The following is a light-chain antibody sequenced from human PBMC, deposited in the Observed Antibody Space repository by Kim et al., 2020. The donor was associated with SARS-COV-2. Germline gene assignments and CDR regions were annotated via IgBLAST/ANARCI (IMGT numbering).Light chain of an antibody. CDR1: SDDVGGYNY. CDR2: DVR. J-gene: IGLJ1*01. V-gene: IGLV2-14*03. CDR3: ISKTSSSTLEI. Sequence: QSVLTQPTSVSGSPGQSITISCTGTSDDVGGYNYVSWYQQHPGKAPKLILFDVRHRPDGVSYRFSGSKSGNTAPLTISGLQADDEADYYCISKTSSSTLEIFGSGTKVTVL.